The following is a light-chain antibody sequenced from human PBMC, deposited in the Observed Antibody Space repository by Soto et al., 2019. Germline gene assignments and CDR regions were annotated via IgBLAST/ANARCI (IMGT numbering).Light chain of an antibody. Sequence: DIQLTQSPYFLSASVGDRVTITCRASQGISSYLAWYQQKPGKAPKLLIYAASSLQSGVPSRFSGSGFGTDFTLTISSLQREDFATYYCQQSHITQYSFGQGTKVDIK. V-gene: IGKV1-39*01. CDR1: QGISSY. CDR2: AAS. J-gene: IGKJ2*03. CDR3: QQSHITQYS.